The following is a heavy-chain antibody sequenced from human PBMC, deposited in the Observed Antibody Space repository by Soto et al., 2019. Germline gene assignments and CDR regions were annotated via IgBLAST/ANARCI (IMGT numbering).Heavy chain of an antibody. CDR3: AEDVVYWAPLDY. CDR1: GFTFSSYA. Sequence: VGSLRLSCAASGFTFSSYAMSWVRQAPGKGLEWVSAISGSGGSTYYADSVKGRFTISRDNSKSTLYLQMNSLRAEDTAVYYCAEDVVYWAPLDYWGQGTLVTVSS. D-gene: IGHD1-26*01. V-gene: IGHV3-23*01. CDR2: ISGSGGST. J-gene: IGHJ4*02.